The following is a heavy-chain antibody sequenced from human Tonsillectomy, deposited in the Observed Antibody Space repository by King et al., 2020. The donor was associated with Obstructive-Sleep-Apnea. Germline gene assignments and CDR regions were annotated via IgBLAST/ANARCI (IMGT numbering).Heavy chain of an antibody. CDR1: GGSFSGYY. V-gene: IGHV4-34*01. CDR3: ARGFGHYYGSGSHDAFDI. J-gene: IGHJ3*02. CDR2: INHSGST. D-gene: IGHD3-10*01. Sequence: VQLQQWGAGLLKPSETLSLTCAVYGGSFSGYYWSWIRQPPGKGLEWIGEINHSGSTNYNPSLKSRVTISVDTSKNQFSLKLSSVTAADTAVYYCARGFGHYYGSGSHDAFDIWGQGTMVTVSS.